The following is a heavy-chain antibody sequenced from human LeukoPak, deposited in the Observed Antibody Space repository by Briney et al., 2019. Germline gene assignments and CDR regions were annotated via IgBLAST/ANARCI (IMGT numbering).Heavy chain of an antibody. J-gene: IGHJ3*02. Sequence: ASVKVSCKASGGTFSSYAISWVRQAPGQGLEWMGGIIPIFGTANYAQKFQGRVTITADESTSTAYMELSSLRSEDTAVYYCVRAGVLVVTANAFDIWGQGTMVTVSS. D-gene: IGHD2-21*02. V-gene: IGHV1-69*13. CDR3: VRAGVLVVTANAFDI. CDR2: IIPIFGTA. CDR1: GGTFSSYA.